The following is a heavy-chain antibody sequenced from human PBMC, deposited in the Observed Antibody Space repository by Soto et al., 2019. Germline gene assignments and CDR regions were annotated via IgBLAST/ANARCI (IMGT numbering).Heavy chain of an antibody. J-gene: IGHJ4*02. CDR1: GFTFSSYA. Sequence: QVQLVGSGGGVVQPGRSLRLSCAASGFTFSSYAMHWVRQAPGKGLEWVAVISYDGSNKYYADSVKGRFTISRDNSKNTLYLQMNSLRAEDTAVYYCARDGLRRYYFDYWGQGTLVTVSS. V-gene: IGHV3-30-3*01. CDR3: ARDGLRRYYFDY. CDR2: ISYDGSNK. D-gene: IGHD3-10*01.